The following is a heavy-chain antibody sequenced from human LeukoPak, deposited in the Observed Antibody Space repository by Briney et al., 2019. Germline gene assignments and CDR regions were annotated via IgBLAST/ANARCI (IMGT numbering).Heavy chain of an antibody. CDR3: ARVLPPSSSSPLLSDY. V-gene: IGHV1-2*02. CDR1: GYTFTGYY. D-gene: IGHD6-6*01. Sequence: GASVKVSCKASGYTFTGYYMHWVRQAPGQGLEWMGWINPNSGGTNYAQKFQGRVTMTRDTSISTAYMELSRLRSDDTAVYYCARVLPPSSSSPLLSDYWGQGTLVTVSS. J-gene: IGHJ4*02. CDR2: INPNSGGT.